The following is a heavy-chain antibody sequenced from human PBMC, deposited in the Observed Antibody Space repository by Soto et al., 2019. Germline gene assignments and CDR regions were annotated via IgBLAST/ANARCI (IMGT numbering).Heavy chain of an antibody. CDR2: INPTGGT. J-gene: IGHJ4*02. CDR3: ARTRATPASRNLDY. V-gene: IGHV4-34*01. CDR1: GGSFIGYY. D-gene: IGHD1-1*01. Sequence: TSETLPLTCAVYGGSFIGYYWSWVRQSPGKGLEWIGEINPTGGTNYDPSLKSRVTISVDTSKDQFSLRLSSVTAADTAVYYCARTRATPASRNLDYWGQGTLVTVSS.